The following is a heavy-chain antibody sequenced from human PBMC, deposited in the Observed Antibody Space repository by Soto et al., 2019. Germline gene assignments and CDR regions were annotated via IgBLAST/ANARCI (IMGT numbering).Heavy chain of an antibody. J-gene: IGHJ4*02. Sequence: SETLSLTCTISGDSISSYYWSWIRQPPGKGLEWIGYIYHSGSTYYNPSLKSRVTISVDRSKNQFSLKLSSVTAADTAVYYCARGPPLGYWGQGTLVTVSS. CDR3: ARGPPLGY. CDR2: IYHSGST. CDR1: GDSISSYY. V-gene: IGHV4-59*12.